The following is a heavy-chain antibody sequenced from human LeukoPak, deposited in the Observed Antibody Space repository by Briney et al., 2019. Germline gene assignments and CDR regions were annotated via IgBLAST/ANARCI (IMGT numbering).Heavy chain of an antibody. V-gene: IGHV3-7*01. J-gene: IGHJ4*02. CDR1: GFTFSSYS. CDR2: IKQDGSEK. Sequence: PGGSLRLSCAASGFTFSSYSMNWVRQAPGKGLEWVANIKQDGSEKYYVDSVKGRFTISRDNAKNSLYLQMNSLRAEDMAVYYCARVRLGYFDYWGQGTLVTVSS. D-gene: IGHD6-19*01. CDR3: ARVRLGYFDY.